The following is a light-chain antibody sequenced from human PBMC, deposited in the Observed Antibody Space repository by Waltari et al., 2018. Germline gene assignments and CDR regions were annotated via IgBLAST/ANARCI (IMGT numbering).Light chain of an antibody. CDR2: AAS. V-gene: IGKV1-39*01. J-gene: IGKJ1*01. Sequence: DILMTQSPSSLSASVGGRVTITCRASQSISTYLNWYQQRPGEVPKVLIFAASSLQSGVPSRFSGSGSATYFTLTVSSLQPEDFATYYCQQSYTTPWTFGQGTKVAVK. CDR1: QSISTY. CDR3: QQSYTTPWT.